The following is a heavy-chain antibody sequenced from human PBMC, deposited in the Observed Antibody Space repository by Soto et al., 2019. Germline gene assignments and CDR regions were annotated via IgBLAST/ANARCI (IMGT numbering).Heavy chain of an antibody. CDR1: GYTFTSYA. V-gene: IGHV1-3*01. J-gene: IGHJ4*02. Sequence: ASVKVSCKASGYTFTSYAMHWVRQAPGQRLEWMGWINAGNGNTKYSQKLQGRVTITRNTSASTAYMELRSLRSDDTSVYYCAREHLDDYGDYRFDYWGQGTLVTVSS. CDR3: AREHLDDYGDYRFDY. D-gene: IGHD4-17*01. CDR2: INAGNGNT.